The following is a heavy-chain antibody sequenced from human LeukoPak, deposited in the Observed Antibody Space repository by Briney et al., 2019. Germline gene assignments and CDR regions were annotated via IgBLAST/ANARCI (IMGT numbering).Heavy chain of an antibody. CDR3: ARDPGVVVGNWFDP. V-gene: IGHV4-38-2*02. Sequence: SETLSLTCTVSGYSISSGYYWGWIRQPPGKGLEWIGSIYYSGSTYYNPSLKSRVTISVDTSKNQFSLKLSSVTAADTAVYYCARDPGVVVGNWFDPWGQGTLVTVSS. CDR1: GYSISSGYY. D-gene: IGHD2-15*01. CDR2: IYYSGST. J-gene: IGHJ5*02.